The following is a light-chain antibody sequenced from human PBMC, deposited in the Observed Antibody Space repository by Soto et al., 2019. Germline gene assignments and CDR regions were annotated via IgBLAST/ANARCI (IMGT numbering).Light chain of an antibody. CDR3: QHYNNWPPWT. J-gene: IGKJ1*01. Sequence: EIVMTQSPATLSVSPGERATLSCRASQSVSSNLAWYQQKPGQPPRLLIYRASTRATGIPARFSGSGSGTELPLTISSLQSEDFAVYYCQHYNNWPPWTFGQGTKVEIK. CDR1: QSVSSN. V-gene: IGKV3-15*01. CDR2: RAS.